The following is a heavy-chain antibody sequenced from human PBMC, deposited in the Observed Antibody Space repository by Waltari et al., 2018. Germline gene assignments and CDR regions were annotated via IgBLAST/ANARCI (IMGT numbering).Heavy chain of an antibody. Sequence: QVQLVQSGAEVKKPGASVKVSCKASGYTVTSYDINWVGQAPGQVLEWRGWMNPNSGNTGYAQKFQGRVTMTRNTSISTAYMELSSLRSEDTAVYYCALWFGESIDAFDIWGQGTMVTVSS. CDR1: GYTVTSYD. CDR3: ALWFGESIDAFDI. J-gene: IGHJ3*02. D-gene: IGHD3-10*01. V-gene: IGHV1-8*01. CDR2: MNPNSGNT.